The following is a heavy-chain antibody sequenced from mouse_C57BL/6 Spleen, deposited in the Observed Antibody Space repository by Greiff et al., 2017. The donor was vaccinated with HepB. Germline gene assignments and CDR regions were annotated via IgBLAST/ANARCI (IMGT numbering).Heavy chain of an antibody. CDR2: ISYSGST. V-gene: IGHV3-1*01. J-gene: IGHJ2*01. D-gene: IGHD2-2*01. Sequence: EVKLVESGPGMVKPSQSLSLTCTVTGYSITSGYDWHWIRHFPGNKLEWMGYISYSGSTNYNPSLKSRISITHDTSKNHFFLKLNSVTTEDTATYYCAREGTGYYFDYWGQGTTLTVSS. CDR1: GYSITSGYD. CDR3: AREGTGYYFDY.